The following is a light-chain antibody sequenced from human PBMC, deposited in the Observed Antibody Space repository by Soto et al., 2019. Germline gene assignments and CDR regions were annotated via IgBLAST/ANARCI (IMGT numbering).Light chain of an antibody. CDR1: QSITNR. J-gene: IGKJ5*01. Sequence: DIQMTQSPSTLSSSLGDRVAITCRASQSITNRLAWYQLKQGKAPKVLIYAASSLQSGVPSRFSGSVSGTDGTLTISSLQKEDGATYDRQQSYSTTITFGQGTRLEIK. CDR3: QQSYSTTIT. V-gene: IGKV1-39*01. CDR2: AAS.